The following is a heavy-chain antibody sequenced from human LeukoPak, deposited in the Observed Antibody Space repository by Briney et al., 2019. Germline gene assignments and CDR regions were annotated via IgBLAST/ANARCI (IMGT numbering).Heavy chain of an antibody. D-gene: IGHD3-10*01. CDR1: GCTFSDYY. Sequence: GGSLRLSCAASGCTFSDYYMSWIRQAPGKGLEWVSYISSSGSTIYYADSVKGRFTISRDNAKNSLYLQMNSLRAEDTAVYYCARETHAYYYYGSGSYYNVPRFDPWGQGTLVTVSS. J-gene: IGHJ5*02. CDR3: ARETHAYYYYGSGSYYNVPRFDP. V-gene: IGHV3-11*01. CDR2: ISSSGSTI.